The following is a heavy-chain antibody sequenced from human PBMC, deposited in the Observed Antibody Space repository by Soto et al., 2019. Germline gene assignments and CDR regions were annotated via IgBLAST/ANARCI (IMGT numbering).Heavy chain of an antibody. CDR3: ASQPFWGTGTTFRDV. V-gene: IGHV1-2*02. D-gene: IGHD1-7*01. Sequence: ASVKVSFKASGYTFTGYYMHWVRQAPGQGLEWMGWINPNSGGTNYAQKFQGRVTMTRDTSISTAYMELSRLRSDDTAVYYCASQPFWGTGTTFRDVWGQGTTVTVSS. J-gene: IGHJ6*02. CDR1: GYTFTGYY. CDR2: INPNSGGT.